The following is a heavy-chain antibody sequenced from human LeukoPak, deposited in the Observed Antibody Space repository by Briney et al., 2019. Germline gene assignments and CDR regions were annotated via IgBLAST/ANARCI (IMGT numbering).Heavy chain of an antibody. CDR3: AKDRSSSPVGGFDY. CDR2: ISWNSGSI. J-gene: IGHJ4*02. CDR1: GFTFDDYA. Sequence: GGSLRLSCAASGFTFDDYAMHWVRQAPGKGLEWVSGISWNSGSIGYADSVKGRFTISRDNAKNSLYLQMNSLRAEVTALYYCAKDRSSSPVGGFDYWGQGTLVTVSS. D-gene: IGHD6-13*01. V-gene: IGHV3-9*01.